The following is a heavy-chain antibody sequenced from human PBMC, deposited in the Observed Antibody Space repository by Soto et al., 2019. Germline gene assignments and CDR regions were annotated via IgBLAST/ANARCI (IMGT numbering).Heavy chain of an antibody. CDR3: ARGLGGRMDD. CDR2: IIPILGET. D-gene: IGHD3-16*01. CDR1: GTIFSSYT. Sequence: QVQLVQSGAEVKKPGSSVRVSCKASGTIFSSYTISWVRQAPGQGLEWMGRIIPILGETNSAQKFQGRVTLTADKATSAAYMELSSLGLEDTAVYYCARGLGGRMDDWGQGTTVTVSS. V-gene: IGHV1-69*08. J-gene: IGHJ6*02.